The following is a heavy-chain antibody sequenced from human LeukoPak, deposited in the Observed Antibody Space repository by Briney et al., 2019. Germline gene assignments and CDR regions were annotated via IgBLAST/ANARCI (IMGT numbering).Heavy chain of an antibody. J-gene: IGHJ4*02. D-gene: IGHD3-10*01. CDR2: INHSGST. Sequence: PSETLSLTCAVYGGSFSGYYWSWIRQPPGKGLEWIGEINHSGSTNYNPSLKSRVTISADTSKNQFSLKLSSVTAADTAVYYCARDRGTMVRGVIITHYFDYWGQGTLVTVSS. CDR1: GGSFSGYY. V-gene: IGHV4-34*01. CDR3: ARDRGTMVRGVIITHYFDY.